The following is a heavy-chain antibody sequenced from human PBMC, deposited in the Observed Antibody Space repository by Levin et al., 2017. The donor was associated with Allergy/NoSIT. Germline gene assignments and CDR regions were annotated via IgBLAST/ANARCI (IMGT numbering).Heavy chain of an antibody. D-gene: IGHD3-3*01. Sequence: SETLSLTCTVSGGSISSYYWSWIRQPPGKGLEWIGYIYYSGSTNYNPSLKSRVTISVDTSKNQFSLKLSSVTAADTAVYYCARWTNTIFGVVIPRAGGYYYMDVWGKGTTVTVSS. CDR3: ARWTNTIFGVVIPRAGGYYYMDV. J-gene: IGHJ6*03. CDR1: GGSISSYY. V-gene: IGHV4-59*01. CDR2: IYYSGST.